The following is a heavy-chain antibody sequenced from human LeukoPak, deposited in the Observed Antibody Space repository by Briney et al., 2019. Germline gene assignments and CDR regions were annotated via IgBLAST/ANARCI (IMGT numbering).Heavy chain of an antibody. V-gene: IGHV3-30*18. CDR1: GFTFSAYG. CDR2: ISYDGSNK. J-gene: IGHJ4*02. CDR3: AKELTRPNRPVAGLNY. Sequence: GGSLRLSCAASGFTFSAYGMHWVRQAPGKGLEWVAIISYDGSNKYYPDSVKGQFTISRDDSKNTLYLQMNSLRTEDTAVYYCAKELTRPNRPVAGLNYWGQGTLVTVSS. D-gene: IGHD6-19*01.